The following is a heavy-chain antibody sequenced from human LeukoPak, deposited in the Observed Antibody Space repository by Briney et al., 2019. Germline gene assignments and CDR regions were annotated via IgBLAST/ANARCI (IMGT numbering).Heavy chain of an antibody. CDR2: IYSGGST. CDR3: AKARDRFSSSWYGDY. Sequence: QTGGSLRLSCAASGFTVSSNYMSWVRRAPWKGLEWVSLIYSGGSTFYADSVKGRFTISRDNSKNTLYLQMNSLRAEDTAVYYCAKARDRFSSSWYGDYWGQGTLVTVSS. V-gene: IGHV3-66*01. J-gene: IGHJ4*02. CDR1: GFTVSSNY. D-gene: IGHD6-13*01.